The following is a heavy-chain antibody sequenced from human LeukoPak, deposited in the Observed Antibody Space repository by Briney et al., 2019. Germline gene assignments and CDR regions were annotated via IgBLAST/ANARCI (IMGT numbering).Heavy chain of an antibody. J-gene: IGHJ4*02. D-gene: IGHD3-10*01. Sequence: SVXXSXKASXYTFTNFYMHWVRQAPGQGLEWMGLIHPSDGDTKYAQEFQDRVTMTRDTSTSTVYMELSSLRFEDTAVYYCATYTQSGAQGISDYWGQGTLVTVSS. V-gene: IGHV1-46*01. CDR2: IHPSDGDT. CDR3: ATYTQSGAQGISDY. CDR1: XYTFTNFY.